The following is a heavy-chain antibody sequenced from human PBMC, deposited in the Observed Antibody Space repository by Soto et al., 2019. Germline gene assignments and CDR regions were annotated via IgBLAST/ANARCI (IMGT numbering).Heavy chain of an antibody. CDR3: ASDRLLSRPDYGDYGY. J-gene: IGHJ4*02. D-gene: IGHD4-17*01. CDR1: GFTFSSYS. Sequence: EVQLVESGGGLVKPGGSLRLSCAASGFTFSSYSMNWVRQAPGKGLEWVSSISSSSSYIYYADSVKGRFTISRDNAKDSLYLQMNSLRAEDTAVYYCASDRLLSRPDYGDYGYWGQGTLVTVSS. V-gene: IGHV3-21*01. CDR2: ISSSSSYI.